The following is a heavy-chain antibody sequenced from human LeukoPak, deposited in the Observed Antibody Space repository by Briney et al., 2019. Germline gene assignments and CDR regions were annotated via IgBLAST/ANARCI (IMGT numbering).Heavy chain of an antibody. CDR1: GGSISSSSYY. CDR2: IYYSGST. J-gene: IGHJ4*02. Sequence: SETLSLTCTASGGSISSSSYYWGWIRQPPGKGLEWIGSIYYSGSTYYNPSLKSRVTISVDTSKNQFSLNLSSVTAADTAVYYCARLYYDSSGYYQICYFDYWGQGTLVTVSS. V-gene: IGHV4-39*01. CDR3: ARLYYDSSGYYQICYFDY. D-gene: IGHD3-22*01.